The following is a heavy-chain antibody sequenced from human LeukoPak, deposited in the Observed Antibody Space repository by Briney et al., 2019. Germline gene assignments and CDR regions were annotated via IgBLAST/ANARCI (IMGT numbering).Heavy chain of an antibody. V-gene: IGHV3-7*01. CDR3: ARDTPHGQLWLD. Sequence: GGSLRLSCAASGFTFSSYGMHWVRQAPGKGLEWVANIKQDGSEEYYVDSVKGRFTISRDNAKNSLYLQMNSLGAEDTAVYYCARDTPHGQLWLDWGQGTLVTVSS. D-gene: IGHD5-18*01. CDR2: IKQDGSEE. CDR1: GFTFSSYG. J-gene: IGHJ4*02.